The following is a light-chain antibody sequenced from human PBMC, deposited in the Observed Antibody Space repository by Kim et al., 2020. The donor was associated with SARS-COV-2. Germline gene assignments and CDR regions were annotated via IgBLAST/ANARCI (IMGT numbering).Light chain of an antibody. Sequence: EIVLTQSPGTLSLSPGERATLSCRASQSVSSSYLAWYQQTPGQAPMLLIYGASSRATGIPDRFSGSGSGTDFTLTISRLEPEDFAVYYCQQYGSSPGTFGQGTKLEI. CDR1: QSVSSSY. CDR3: QQYGSSPGT. J-gene: IGKJ1*01. CDR2: GAS. V-gene: IGKV3-20*01.